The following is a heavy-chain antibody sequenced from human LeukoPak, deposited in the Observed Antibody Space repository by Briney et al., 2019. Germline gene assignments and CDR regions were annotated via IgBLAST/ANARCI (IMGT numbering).Heavy chain of an antibody. CDR2: IYYTGST. D-gene: IGHD3-16*01. Sequence: SETLSLTCTISGSSITSVSHYWGWIRQPPGKGLGWIGDIYYTGSTYYSPSLRNRVTMSVHTSENQFSLRLNSVTAVDTAVYYCARRWGNIVGVTYEYWGQGTLVTVSS. J-gene: IGHJ4*02. CDR1: GSSITSVSHY. V-gene: IGHV4-39*01. CDR3: ARRWGNIVGVTYEY.